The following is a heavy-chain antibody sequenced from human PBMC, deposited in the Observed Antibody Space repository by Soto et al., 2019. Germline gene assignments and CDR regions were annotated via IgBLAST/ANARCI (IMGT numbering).Heavy chain of an antibody. V-gene: IGHV1-69*06. CDR1: GGTFSIYA. J-gene: IGHJ6*02. D-gene: IGHD3-3*01. CDR2: IIPIFGTA. Sequence: SVKVSCKASGGTFSIYAISWVRQAPVQGLEWMGGIIPIFGTANYAQKFQGRVTITADKSTSTAYMELSSLRSEDTAVYYCARDRDITIFGVVTPGVHYGMDVWGQGTTVTAP. CDR3: ARDRDITIFGVVTPGVHYGMDV.